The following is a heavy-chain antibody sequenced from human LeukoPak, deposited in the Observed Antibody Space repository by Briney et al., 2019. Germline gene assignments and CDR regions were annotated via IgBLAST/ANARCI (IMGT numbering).Heavy chain of an antibody. CDR2: INYSGST. CDR1: GGSFSSYY. CDR3: ARRTIFGAHWFDP. V-gene: IGHV4-34*01. Sequence: SETLSLTCAVYGGSFSSYYWSWIRQPPGKGLEWIGEINYSGSTNYNPSLKSRVTISVDTSKNQFSLKLSSVTAADTAVYYCARRTIFGAHWFDPWGQGTLVTVSS. D-gene: IGHD3-3*01. J-gene: IGHJ5*02.